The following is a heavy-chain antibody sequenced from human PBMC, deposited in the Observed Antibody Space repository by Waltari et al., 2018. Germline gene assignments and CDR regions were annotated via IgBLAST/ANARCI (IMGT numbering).Heavy chain of an antibody. V-gene: IGHV4-59*01. CDR2: IYYSGST. CDR3: ASYLCNRQLVRMGPCGDFDY. D-gene: IGHD6-13*01. J-gene: IGHJ4*02. Sequence: QVQLHASGPGLVKPSETLSLTCTVSGGSISSSSWSWIRQPPGKGLEWIGYIYYSGSTNYNPSRKSRVTISVDTSKNQYSLKLSSVTAADTAVYYGASYLCNRQLVRMGPCGDFDYWGQGTLVTVSS. CDR1: GGSISSSS.